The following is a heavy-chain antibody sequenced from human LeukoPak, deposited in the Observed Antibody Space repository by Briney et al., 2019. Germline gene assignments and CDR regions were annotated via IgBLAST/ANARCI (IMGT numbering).Heavy chain of an antibody. CDR2: ISGSGGST. CDR1: GFTFSSYA. D-gene: IGHD3-16*02. V-gene: IGHV3-23*01. J-gene: IGHJ2*01. Sequence: PGGSLRLSCAASGFTFSSYAMSWVRQAPGKGLEWVSAISGSGGSTYYADSVKGRFTISRDNSKNTLYLQMSSLRAEDTAVYYCAKDVGVITFGGVVGCFFDLWGRGTLVTVSS. CDR3: AKDVGVITFGGVVGCFFDL.